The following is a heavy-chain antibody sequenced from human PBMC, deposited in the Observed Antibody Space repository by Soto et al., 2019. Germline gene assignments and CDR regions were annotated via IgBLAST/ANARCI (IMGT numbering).Heavy chain of an antibody. D-gene: IGHD4-17*01. CDR1: GFTFSSYG. CDR3: ARESYGNFDAFDI. CDR2: IWYDGSNK. Sequence: GGSLRLSCAASGFTFSSYGMHWVRQAQGKGLEWVAVIWYDGSNKYYADSVKGRFTISRDNSKNTLYLQMNSLRAEDTAVYYCARESYGNFDAFDIWGQGTMVTVSS. J-gene: IGHJ3*02. V-gene: IGHV3-33*01.